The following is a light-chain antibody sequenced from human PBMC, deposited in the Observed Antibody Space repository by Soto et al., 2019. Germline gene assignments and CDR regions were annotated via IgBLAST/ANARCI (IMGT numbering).Light chain of an antibody. CDR1: QSVSSSY. Sequence: EIVLTQSPVTLSLSPGERATLSCRASQSVSSSYLAWYQEKPGQAPRLLIYGASSRATGIPDRFSGSGSGTDFTLTISRLEPEDFAVYYCQQYGNSPAWTFGQGTKVDI. CDR3: QQYGNSPAWT. CDR2: GAS. J-gene: IGKJ1*01. V-gene: IGKV3-20*01.